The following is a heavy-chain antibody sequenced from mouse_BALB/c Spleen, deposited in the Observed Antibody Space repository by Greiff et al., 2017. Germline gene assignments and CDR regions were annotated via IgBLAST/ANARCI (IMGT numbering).Heavy chain of an antibody. CDR1: GYSITSDYA. J-gene: IGHJ3*01. D-gene: IGHD2-3*01. Sequence: EVQLQESGPGLVKPSQSLSLTCTVTGYSITSDYAWNWIRQFPGNKLEWMGYISYSGSTSYNPSLKSRISITRDTSKNQFFLQLNSVTTEDTATYYCASADGYYGAYWGQGTLVTVSA. V-gene: IGHV3-2*02. CDR3: ASADGYYGAY. CDR2: ISYSGST.